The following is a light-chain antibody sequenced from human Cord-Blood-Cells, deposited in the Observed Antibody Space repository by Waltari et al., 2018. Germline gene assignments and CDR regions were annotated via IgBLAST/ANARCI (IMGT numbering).Light chain of an antibody. CDR1: QSVSSSY. CDR3: QQYGSSSIT. V-gene: IGKV3-20*01. CDR2: GAS. Sequence: EIVLTQSPGTLSLSPGERATLSCRASQSVSSSYLAGYQQKTGQAPRLLIDGASSRATSIPDSFSGSGSGTDFTLTISRLEPEDFAVYYCQQYGSSSITFGQGTRLEIK. J-gene: IGKJ5*01.